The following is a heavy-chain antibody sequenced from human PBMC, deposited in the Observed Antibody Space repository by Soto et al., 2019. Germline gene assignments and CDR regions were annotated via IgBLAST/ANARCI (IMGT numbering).Heavy chain of an antibody. CDR2: IKSKTDGGTT. Sequence: GSLRLSCAASGFTFSNAWMSWVRQAPGKGLEWVGRIKSKTDGGTTDYAAPVKGRFTISRDDSKNTLYLQMNSLKTEDTAVYYCTAPLYSSSWYRLYYFDYWGQGTLVTVSS. V-gene: IGHV3-15*01. CDR3: TAPLYSSSWYRLYYFDY. D-gene: IGHD6-13*01. J-gene: IGHJ4*02. CDR1: GFTFSNAW.